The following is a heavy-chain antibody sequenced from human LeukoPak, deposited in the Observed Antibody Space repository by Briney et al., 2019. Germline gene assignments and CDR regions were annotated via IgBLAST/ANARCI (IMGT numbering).Heavy chain of an antibody. CDR1: GGSISSYY. D-gene: IGHD6-13*01. CDR2: IYTSGST. CDR3: ASSLSIAAAGRAFDI. Sequence: SETLSLTCTVSGGSISSYYWSWIRQPAGKGLEWIGRIYTSGSTNYNPSLKSRVTISVDKSKNQFPLKLSSVTAADTAVYYCASSLSIAAAGRAFDIWGQGTMVTVSS. V-gene: IGHV4-4*07. J-gene: IGHJ3*02.